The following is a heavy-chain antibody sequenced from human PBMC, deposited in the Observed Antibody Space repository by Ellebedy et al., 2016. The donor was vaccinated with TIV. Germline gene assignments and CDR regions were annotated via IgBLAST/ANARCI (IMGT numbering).Heavy chain of an antibody. Sequence: PGGSLRLSCAASGFIFTHYSMNWVRQAPGKGLEWISSISITGYYIYYADSVKGRFTISRDDAKNSLYLQMTTLRAEDTAVYYCARAGAIGTVDYWGQGTLVTVSS. CDR3: ARAGAIGTVDY. D-gene: IGHD1-1*01. CDR2: ISITGYYI. V-gene: IGHV3-21*01. CDR1: GFIFTHYS. J-gene: IGHJ4*02.